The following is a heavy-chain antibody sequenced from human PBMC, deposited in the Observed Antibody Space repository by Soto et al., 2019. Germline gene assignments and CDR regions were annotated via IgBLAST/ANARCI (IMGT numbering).Heavy chain of an antibody. J-gene: IGHJ4*02. V-gene: IGHV1-2*02. Sequence: QVQLVQSAAEVRKPGASVTVSFKASGYTFSGFYIHWVRQAPGQGLESMGWITPANGDANYPQKFQGRVTMTRDTSTSTAYMELSRLTSDDTAVYYCRVTGISEVDYWGQGTLVTVSS. CDR2: ITPANGDA. CDR3: RVTGISEVDY. CDR1: GYTFSGFY. D-gene: IGHD1-1*01.